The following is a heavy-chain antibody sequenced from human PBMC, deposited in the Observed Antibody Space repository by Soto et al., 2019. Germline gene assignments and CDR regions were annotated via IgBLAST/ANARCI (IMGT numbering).Heavy chain of an antibody. CDR3: ARDSIQVTTVTTDFDY. D-gene: IGHD4-17*01. Sequence: GGSLRLSCAASGFTFSSYGMHWVRQAPGKGLEWVAVIWYDGSNKYYADSVKGRFTISRDNSKNTLYLQMNSLRAEDTAVYYCARDSIQVTTVTTDFDYWGQGTLVTVSS. CDR2: IWYDGSNK. J-gene: IGHJ4*02. CDR1: GFTFSSYG. V-gene: IGHV3-33*01.